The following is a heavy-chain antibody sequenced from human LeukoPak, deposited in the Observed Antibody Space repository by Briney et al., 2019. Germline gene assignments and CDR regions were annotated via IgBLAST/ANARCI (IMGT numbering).Heavy chain of an antibody. CDR2: IRYDGTSE. V-gene: IGHV3-30*02. CDR1: GFTFNNYG. D-gene: IGHD1-14*01. CDR3: VKDNPLDY. Sequence: GGSLRLSCGASGFTFNNYGMLWVRQAPGKGLDWVAFIRYDGTSEYYADSVKGRFTFSRDNSKNTLFLQMNSLRPEDTAVYYCVKDNPLDYWGQGTLVIVSS. J-gene: IGHJ4*02.